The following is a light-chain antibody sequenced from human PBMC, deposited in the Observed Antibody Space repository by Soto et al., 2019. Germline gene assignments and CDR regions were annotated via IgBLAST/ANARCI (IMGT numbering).Light chain of an antibody. CDR3: CSYAGSPFV. J-gene: IGLJ1*01. CDR2: EGS. Sequence: QSVLTQPASVSGSPGQSITISCTGTSIDVGSYNLVSWYQQHPGKAPKLMIYEGSKRPSGVSNRFSGSKSGNTASLTISGLQAEDEADYYCCSYAGSPFVFGTGTKVTV. V-gene: IGLV2-23*01. CDR1: SIDVGSYNL.